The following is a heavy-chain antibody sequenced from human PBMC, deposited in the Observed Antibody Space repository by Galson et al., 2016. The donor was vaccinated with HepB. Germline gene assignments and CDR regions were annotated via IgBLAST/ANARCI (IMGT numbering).Heavy chain of an antibody. CDR3: ATGWYDSIGYVDS. Sequence: SLRLSCAASGFNFRKSWMNWVRQAPGKGLEWVGRIKSGDDGGTADHAAPVKGRFTISRDDSKNTLFLQMNNLKTEDTAVYYCATGWYDSIGYVDSWGQGTLVTVSS. J-gene: IGHJ4*02. D-gene: IGHD3-22*01. CDR1: GFNFRKSW. V-gene: IGHV3-15*05. CDR2: IKSGDDGGTA.